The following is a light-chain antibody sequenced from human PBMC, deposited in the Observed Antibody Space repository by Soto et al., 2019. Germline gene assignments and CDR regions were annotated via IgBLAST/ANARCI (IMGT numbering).Light chain of an antibody. CDR3: QQSYSTPWT. V-gene: IGKV1-39*01. Sequence: DIQMTQSPSSLSASVGDRVTITCRASQSISNYLSWYQQIPRKAPKLLIYAASTLRSGVSSRFSGSGSGTDFTLTISSLQPEDFATYYCQQSYSTPWTFGQGTKVEIK. CDR1: QSISNY. J-gene: IGKJ1*01. CDR2: AAS.